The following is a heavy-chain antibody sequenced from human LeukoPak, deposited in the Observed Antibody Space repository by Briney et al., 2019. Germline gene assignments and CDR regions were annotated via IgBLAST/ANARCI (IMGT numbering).Heavy chain of an antibody. V-gene: IGHV3-48*03. Sequence: GGSLRLSCEASGFTFSSYEMNWVRQAPGKGLEWIAYIGRGGGPIYYSDSVQGRFAISRDDATSSVNLQMDGLRGDDTALYYCERTARAGRKLLYYFDYWGQGALVTVAS. CDR2: IGRGGGPI. J-gene: IGHJ4*02. CDR3: ERTARAGRKLLYYFDY. CDR1: GFTFSSYE. D-gene: IGHD3-10*01.